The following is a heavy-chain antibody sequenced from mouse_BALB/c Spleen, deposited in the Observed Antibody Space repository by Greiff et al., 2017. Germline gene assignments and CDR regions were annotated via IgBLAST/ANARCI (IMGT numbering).Heavy chain of an antibody. V-gene: IGHV5-6-3*01. J-gene: IGHJ2*01. CDR1: GFTFSSYG. D-gene: IGHD2-12*01. CDR3: ARVPLYYKGHYFDY. Sequence: EVQGVESGGGLVQPGGSLKLSCAASGFTFSSYGMSWVRQTPDKRLELVATINSNGGSTYYPDSVKGRFTISRDNAKNTLYLQMSSLKSEDTAMYYCARVPLYYKGHYFDYWGQGTTLTVSS. CDR2: INSNGGST.